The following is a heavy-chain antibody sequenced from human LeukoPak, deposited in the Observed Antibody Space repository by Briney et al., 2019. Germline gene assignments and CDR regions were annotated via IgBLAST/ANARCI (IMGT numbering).Heavy chain of an antibody. Sequence: GGSLRLSCASSGFTFSDYYMSWIRQAPGKGLEGVSYISCCGSTIYYADCVKGRFTISRDNAKNSLYLQMNSLRAEDTAVYYCAREIDAAAAVDYWGQGTLVTVSS. J-gene: IGHJ4*02. CDR2: ISCCGSTI. CDR1: GFTFSDYY. D-gene: IGHD6-13*01. CDR3: AREIDAAAAVDY. V-gene: IGHV3-11*01.